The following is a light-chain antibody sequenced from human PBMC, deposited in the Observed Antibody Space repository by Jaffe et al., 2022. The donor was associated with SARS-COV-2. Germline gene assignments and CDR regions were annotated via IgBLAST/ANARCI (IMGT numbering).Light chain of an antibody. Sequence: EIVLTQSPATLSLSPGERATLSCRASQSISDSLVWYQQKPGQAPRLLIYDASNRAPGILGRFSGSGSGTDFTLTISRLEPDDFAVYFCQQRNTWPWTSGQGTRVEVK. V-gene: IGKV3-11*01. CDR1: QSISDS. CDR3: QQRNTWPWT. CDR2: DAS. J-gene: IGKJ1*01.